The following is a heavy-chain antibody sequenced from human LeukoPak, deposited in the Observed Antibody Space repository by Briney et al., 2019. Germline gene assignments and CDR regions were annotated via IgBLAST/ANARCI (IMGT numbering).Heavy chain of an antibody. CDR2: INSDGSGT. Sequence: GGSLRLSCAASGFTFSSNSMHWVRQAPGKGLVWVSRINSDGSGTTYADSVKGRFTISRDNAKYTLYLQMNSLRAEDTGVYYCARGLTVGVVLDYWGEGALVTVSS. CDR1: GFTFSSNS. CDR3: ARGLTVGVVLDY. D-gene: IGHD1-26*01. J-gene: IGHJ4*02. V-gene: IGHV3-74*01.